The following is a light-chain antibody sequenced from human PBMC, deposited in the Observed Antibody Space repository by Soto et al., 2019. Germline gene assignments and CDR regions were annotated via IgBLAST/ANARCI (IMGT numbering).Light chain of an antibody. CDR1: QSISSW. V-gene: IGKV1-5*01. CDR3: QKYNSAWT. Sequence: QMTQSPSTLSASVGDRVTITCRASQSISSWLAWYQQKPGKAPKLLIYDASSLESGVPSRFSGSGSGTDFTLTISSLQPEDVATYYCQKYNSAWTFGQGTKVDIK. J-gene: IGKJ1*01. CDR2: DAS.